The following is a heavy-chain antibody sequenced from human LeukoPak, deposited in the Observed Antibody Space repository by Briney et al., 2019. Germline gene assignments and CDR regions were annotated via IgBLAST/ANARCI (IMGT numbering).Heavy chain of an antibody. V-gene: IGHV3-7*01. J-gene: IGHJ4*02. CDR2: IKQDGSEK. Sequence: GGSLRLSCVASGFTFSDYEMNRVRQAPGKGLEWVANIKQDGSEKYYVDSVKGRFTISRDNAKNSLYLQMNSLRAEDTAVYYCARDRGDGYSSSWGDYWGQGTLVTVSS. CDR1: GFTFSDYE. D-gene: IGHD6-13*01. CDR3: ARDRGDGYSSSWGDY.